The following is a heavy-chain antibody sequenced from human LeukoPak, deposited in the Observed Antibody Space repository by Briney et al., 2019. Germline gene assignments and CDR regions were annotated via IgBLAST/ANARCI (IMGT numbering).Heavy chain of an antibody. CDR3: TTPSGSFGDYYYYYMDV. J-gene: IGHJ6*03. D-gene: IGHD1-26*01. CDR1: GFTFSASP. V-gene: IGHV3-73*01. Sequence: GGSLKLSCAASGFTFSASPIHWVRQASGKGLEWVGRIRSKVNNYATAYAASVKGRFTISRDDSKNTAYLQMNSLKTEDTAVYYCTTPSGSFGDYYYYYMDVWGKGTTATVSS. CDR2: IRSKVNNYAT.